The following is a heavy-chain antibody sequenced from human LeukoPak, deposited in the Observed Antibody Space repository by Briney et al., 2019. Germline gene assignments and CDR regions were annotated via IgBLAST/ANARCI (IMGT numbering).Heavy chain of an antibody. D-gene: IGHD2-15*01. V-gene: IGHV1-24*01. J-gene: IGHJ4*02. CDR2: FDPEDGET. CDR3: ATAKGVAALGGQYFDY. Sequence: GASVKVSCKVSGYTLTELSMHWVRQAPGKGLEWMGGFDPEDGETIYAQKFQGRVTVTEDTSTDTAYMELSSLRSEDTAVYYCATAKGVAALGGQYFDYWGQGTLVTVSS. CDR1: GYTLTELS.